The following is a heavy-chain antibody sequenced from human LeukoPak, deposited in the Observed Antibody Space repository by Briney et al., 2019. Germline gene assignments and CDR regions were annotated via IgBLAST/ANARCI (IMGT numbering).Heavy chain of an antibody. CDR2: FYPADSDT. D-gene: IGHD6-13*01. CDR3: ARVGRLAAGAGDS. Sequence: GGSLKISCKGSRYSFTIHWIGWVRQMPGKGLEWMGIFYPADSDTRNSPSFQGQVTISADKSISIAYLQWSSLKASDTGIYYCARVGRLAAGAGDSWGQGTLVTVSS. CDR1: RYSFTIHW. J-gene: IGHJ4*02. V-gene: IGHV5-51*01.